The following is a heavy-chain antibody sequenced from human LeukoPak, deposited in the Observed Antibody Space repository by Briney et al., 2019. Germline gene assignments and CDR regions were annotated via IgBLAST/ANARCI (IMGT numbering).Heavy chain of an antibody. CDR2: IYYSGST. J-gene: IGHJ4*02. CDR3: ARGGDSGSYPMDY. Sequence: KPSETLSLTCTVSGGSISSGDYYWSWIRQPPGKGLEWIGYIYYSGSTYYNPSLKSRVTISVDTSKNQFSLKLSSVTAADTAVYYCARGGDSGSYPMDYWGQGTLVTVSS. V-gene: IGHV4-30-4*08. D-gene: IGHD1-26*01. CDR1: GGSISSGDYY.